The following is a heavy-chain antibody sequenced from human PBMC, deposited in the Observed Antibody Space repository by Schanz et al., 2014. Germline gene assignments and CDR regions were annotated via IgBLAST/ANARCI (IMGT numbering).Heavy chain of an antibody. CDR1: GFTFSSYA. V-gene: IGHV3-23*01. J-gene: IGHJ4*02. D-gene: IGHD3-10*01. CDR2: FSSGGNP. CDR3: AKDPRGDKDDRAYYFDY. Sequence: EVHLLDSGGGLVQPGGSLRLSCAASGFTFSSYAMSWARQAPGRGLEWVSRFSSGGNPYYANSVKGRFGISRDNSENTLYLQMSSLRVEDTAVYYCAKDPRGDKDDRAYYFDYWGQGTLVSVSS.